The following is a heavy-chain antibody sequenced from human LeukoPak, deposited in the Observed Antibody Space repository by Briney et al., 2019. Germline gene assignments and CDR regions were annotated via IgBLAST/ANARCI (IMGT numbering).Heavy chain of an antibody. Sequence: PGGSLRHSCAASGFTFSSYAMSWVRQAPGKGLEWVSGISGSGGSTYYADSVKGRFTISRDNSKNTLYLQMNSLRAEDTAVYYCAKDLGRVTTYYFDYWGQGTLVTVSS. V-gene: IGHV3-23*01. J-gene: IGHJ4*02. CDR2: ISGSGGST. CDR1: GFTFSSYA. CDR3: AKDLGRVTTYYFDY. D-gene: IGHD4-17*01.